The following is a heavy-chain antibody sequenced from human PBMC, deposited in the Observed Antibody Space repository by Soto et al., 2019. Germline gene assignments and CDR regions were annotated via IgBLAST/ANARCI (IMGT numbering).Heavy chain of an antibody. CDR2: ISWNSGSI. Sequence: EVQLVESGGGLVQPGRSLRLSCAASGFTFDDYAMHWVRQAPGKGLEWVSGISWNSGSIGYVDSVKGRFTISRDNAKNSLYLQIKRQRAEDTALYYCAKDHSSSSWYKYFQHWGQGTLVTVSS. CDR3: AKDHSSSSWYKYFQH. J-gene: IGHJ1*01. CDR1: GFTFDDYA. V-gene: IGHV3-9*01. D-gene: IGHD6-13*01.